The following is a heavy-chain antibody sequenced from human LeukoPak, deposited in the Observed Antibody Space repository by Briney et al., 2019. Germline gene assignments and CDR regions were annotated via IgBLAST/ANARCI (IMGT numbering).Heavy chain of an antibody. V-gene: IGHV3-66*04. Sequence: GGSRRLSCAAPGFTVSSNYMSWVRQAPGKGLEWVSVIYSGGLTYYADSVKGRFTISRDNSKNTLYLQMNSLRAEDTAVYYCALQRPLKGVWGQGTTVTVSS. CDR2: IYSGGLT. CDR1: GFTVSSNY. CDR3: ALQRPLKGV. J-gene: IGHJ6*02. D-gene: IGHD1-1*01.